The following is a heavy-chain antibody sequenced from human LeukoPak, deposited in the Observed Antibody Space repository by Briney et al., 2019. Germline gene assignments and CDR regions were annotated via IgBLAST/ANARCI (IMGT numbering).Heavy chain of an antibody. CDR2: INHSGST. J-gene: IGHJ3*02. CDR3: ARGSSSGWVGDAFDI. D-gene: IGHD6-19*01. CDR1: GGSFSGYY. Sequence: PSETLSLTCAAYGGSFSGYYWSWIRQPPGKGLEWIGEINHSGSTNYNPSLKSRVTISVDTSNNQFSLKLSSVTAADTAVYYCARGSSSGWVGDAFDIWGQGTMVPVSS. V-gene: IGHV4-34*01.